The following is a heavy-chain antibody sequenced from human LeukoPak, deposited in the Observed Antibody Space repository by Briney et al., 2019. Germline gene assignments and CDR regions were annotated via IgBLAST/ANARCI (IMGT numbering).Heavy chain of an antibody. V-gene: IGHV4-4*02. D-gene: IGHD3-22*01. CDR2: ISHSGIT. Sequence: SETLSLTCTVSGGSISSNKWWSWIRQPPGKGLEWIGEISHSGITNYDPSLKTRVTMSLDTSNNQFSLKLNSVTAADTAVYYCAQEDYFDNSGYDYWGQGILVTVSS. J-gene: IGHJ4*02. CDR3: AQEDYFDNSGYDY. CDR1: GGSISSNKW.